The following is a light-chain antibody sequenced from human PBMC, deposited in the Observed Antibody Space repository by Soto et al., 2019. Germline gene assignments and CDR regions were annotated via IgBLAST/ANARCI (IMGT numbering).Light chain of an antibody. CDR1: QSILSSSNNKNS. CDR2: WAS. Sequence: DIVMTQSPDSLAVSLGERATINCKSSQSILSSSNNKNSLAWFQQQPGQPPKLLIYWASTRESGVPDRFSDSGSGTDFTLTISSLQAEDVAVYYCQQYYSSVVTFGQGTRLEVK. CDR3: QQYYSSVVT. V-gene: IGKV4-1*01. J-gene: IGKJ5*01.